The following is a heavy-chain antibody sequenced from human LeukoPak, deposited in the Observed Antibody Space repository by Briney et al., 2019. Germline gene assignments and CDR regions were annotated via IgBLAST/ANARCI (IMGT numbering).Heavy chain of an antibody. CDR2: IYHSEST. J-gene: IGHJ4*02. V-gene: IGHV4-4*02. CDR1: GGSISSSNW. D-gene: IGHD3-10*01. Sequence: SGTLSLTCAVSGGSISSSNWWSWVRQPPGKGLEWIGEIYHSESTNYNPSLKSRVTISVDKSKNQVSLKLSSVTAADTAIYYCARSPNYYGSGSYYSVWGQGTLATVSS. CDR3: ARSPNYYGSGSYYSV.